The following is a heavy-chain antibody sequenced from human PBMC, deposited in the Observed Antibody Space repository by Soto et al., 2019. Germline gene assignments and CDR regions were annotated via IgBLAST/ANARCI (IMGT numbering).Heavy chain of an antibody. D-gene: IGHD1-26*01. J-gene: IGHJ6*02. CDR3: AKDLQVGAKTEYYYYGMDV. Sequence: LRLSCAASGFTLSSYGMHWVRQAPGKGLEWVAVISYDGSNKYYADSVKGRFTISRDNSKNTLYLQMNSLRAEDTAVYYCAKDLQVGAKTEYYYYGMDVWGQGTTVTVSS. CDR1: GFTLSSYG. CDR2: ISYDGSNK. V-gene: IGHV3-30*18.